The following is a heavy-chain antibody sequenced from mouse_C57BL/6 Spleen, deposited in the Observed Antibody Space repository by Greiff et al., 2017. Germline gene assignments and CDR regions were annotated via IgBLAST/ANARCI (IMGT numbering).Heavy chain of an antibody. CDR2: IDPSDSET. V-gene: IGHV1-52*01. CDR3: ARRTTVAYYYAMDY. CDR1: GYTFTSYW. D-gene: IGHD1-1*01. J-gene: IGHJ4*01. Sequence: QVQLQQPGAELVRPGSSVKLSCKASGYTFTSYWMHWVKQRPIQGLEWIGNIDPSDSETHYNQKFKDKATLTVDKSSSTAYMQLSSLTSGDSAVYYCARRTTVAYYYAMDYWGQGTSVTVSS.